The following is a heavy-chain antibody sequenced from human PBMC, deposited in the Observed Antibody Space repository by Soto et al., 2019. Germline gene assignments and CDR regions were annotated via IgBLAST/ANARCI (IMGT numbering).Heavy chain of an antibody. Sequence: PGLSLTGGISGDSVSSNRAAWNWVMQSPSRGLEWLGRTYYRSKWKNDYALSVNSRITINPDTSKNQLSLQLSSVTPDDTAIYYCVRGVDSSFDYWGQRTLVTVSS. CDR1: GDSVSSNRAA. CDR2: TYYRSKWKN. CDR3: VRGVDSSFDY. D-gene: IGHD6-13*01. J-gene: IGHJ4*02. V-gene: IGHV6-1*01.